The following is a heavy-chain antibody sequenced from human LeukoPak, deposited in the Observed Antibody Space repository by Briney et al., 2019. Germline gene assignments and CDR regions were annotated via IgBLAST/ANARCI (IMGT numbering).Heavy chain of an antibody. D-gene: IGHD4-17*01. V-gene: IGHV3-23*01. CDR1: GLTFSNYA. J-gene: IGHJ4*02. CDR2: ITDSGRKT. Sequence: GGSLRLSCAASGLTFSNYAMNWVRQASGKGLEWVSGITDSGRKTYYADSVKGRFSISRDNSKNTVYLQMSDLRAEDTAVYYCAKITKATTPNYWGQGTLVTVSS. CDR3: AKITKATTPNY.